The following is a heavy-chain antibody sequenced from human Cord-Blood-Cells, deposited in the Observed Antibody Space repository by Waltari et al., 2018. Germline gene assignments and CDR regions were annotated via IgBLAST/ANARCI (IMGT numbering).Heavy chain of an antibody. CDR3: TTYFSSGSYYFDY. J-gene: IGHJ4*02. CDR1: GFPSSNAW. CDR2: IKSKTDGGTT. Sequence: EVQLVESGGGLVKPGGSLRLSCAAPGFPSSNAWMSWVRQAPGKGLEWVGRIKSKTDGGTTDYAAPVKGRFTISRDDSKNTLYLQMNSLKTEDTAVYYCTTYFSSGSYYFDYWGQGTLVTVSS. D-gene: IGHD1-26*01. V-gene: IGHV3-15*01.